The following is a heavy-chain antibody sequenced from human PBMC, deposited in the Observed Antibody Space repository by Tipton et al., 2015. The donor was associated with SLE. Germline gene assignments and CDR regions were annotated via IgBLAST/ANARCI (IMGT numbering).Heavy chain of an antibody. CDR1: GGSISSYY. CDR2: ITHSGST. V-gene: IGHV4-34*01. D-gene: IGHD3-3*01. CDR3: ARGKDYDFWSGYYRRDAIDI. J-gene: IGHJ3*02. Sequence: LRLSCTVSGGSISSYYWSWIRQPPGKGLEWIGEITHSGSTNYSPSLKSRVTISVDTSKNQFSLNLSSVTGADTAMYYCARGKDYDFWSGYYRRDAIDIWGQGTMVTVSS.